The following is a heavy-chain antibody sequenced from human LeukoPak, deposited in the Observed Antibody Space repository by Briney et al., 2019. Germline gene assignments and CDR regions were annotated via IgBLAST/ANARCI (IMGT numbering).Heavy chain of an antibody. D-gene: IGHD1-26*01. J-gene: IGHJ4*02. V-gene: IGHV3-48*03. CDR1: GFTFSSYE. CDR3: ARDPRSGGFDY. Sequence: GGSLRLSCAASGFTFSSYEMNWVRQAPGKGLEWVSYISSSGSTIYYADSVRGRFTISRDNAKNSLYLQMNSLRAEDTAVYYCARDPRSGGFDYWGQGTLVTVSS. CDR2: ISSSGSTI.